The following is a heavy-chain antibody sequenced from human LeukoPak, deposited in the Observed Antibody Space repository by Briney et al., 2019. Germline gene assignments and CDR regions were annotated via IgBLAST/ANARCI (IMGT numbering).Heavy chain of an antibody. CDR3: ARGVVAADTDWFDP. J-gene: IGHJ5*02. D-gene: IGHD6-13*01. CDR2: IITIVGIP. Sequence: SVKVSCKASGGTFSSYGFSWVRQAPGQGLEWMGRIITIVGIPNYARKFQGRLTITADKSTSTAYMELSSLTSEDTAVYYCARGVVAADTDWFDPWGQGTLVTVSS. V-gene: IGHV1-69*04. CDR1: GGTFSSYG.